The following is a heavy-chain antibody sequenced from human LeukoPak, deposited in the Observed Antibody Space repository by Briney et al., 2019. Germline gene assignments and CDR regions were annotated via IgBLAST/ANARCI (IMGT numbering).Heavy chain of an antibody. V-gene: IGHV1-58*02. CDR2: IVVGSGNT. CDR3: AAGTRPYHYYYYMDV. Sequence: GASVKVSCKASGFTFTSSAMQWVRQARGQRLEWIGWIVVGSGNTNYAQKSQERVTITRDMSTSTAYMELSSLRSEDTAVYYCAAGTRPYHYYYYMDVWGKGTTVTVSS. CDR1: GFTFTSSA. D-gene: IGHD2-2*01. J-gene: IGHJ6*03.